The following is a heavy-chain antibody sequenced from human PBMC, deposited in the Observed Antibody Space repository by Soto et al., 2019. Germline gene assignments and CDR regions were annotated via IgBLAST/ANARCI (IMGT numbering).Heavy chain of an antibody. CDR1: GGTFSNYA. Sequence: QVQLVQSGAEVKKPGSSVKVSCKASGGTFSNYAISWVRQAPGQGLEWMGGIIPIFGTTNYAQRFQGRVTITADESTSTAYMELSSLRSGDTAVYYCARVSSSWYKDYFDYRGQGTLVTVSS. CDR2: IIPIFGTT. J-gene: IGHJ4*02. D-gene: IGHD6-13*01. V-gene: IGHV1-69*12. CDR3: ARVSSSWYKDYFDY.